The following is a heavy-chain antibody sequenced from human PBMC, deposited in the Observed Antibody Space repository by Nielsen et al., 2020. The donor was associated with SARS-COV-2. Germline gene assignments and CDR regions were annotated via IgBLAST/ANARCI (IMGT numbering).Heavy chain of an antibody. CDR2: IYHSGST. CDR1: GGSISSSNW. V-gene: IGHV4-4*02. J-gene: IGHJ6*02. D-gene: IGHD6-13*01. Sequence: GSLRLSCAVSGGSISSSNWWSWVRQPPGKGLEWIGEIYHSGSTNYNPSLKSRVTISVDKSKNQFSLKLSSVTAADTAVYYCARDKYSSSWYDYYYYYGMDVWGQGTTVTVSS. CDR3: ARDKYSSSWYDYYYYYGMDV.